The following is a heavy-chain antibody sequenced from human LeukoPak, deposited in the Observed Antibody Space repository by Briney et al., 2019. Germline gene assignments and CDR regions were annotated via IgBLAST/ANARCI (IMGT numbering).Heavy chain of an antibody. CDR2: IKSKTDGGTT. D-gene: IGHD3-3*01. V-gene: IGHV3-15*01. J-gene: IGHJ4*01. CDR3: TTDFWSGYSIFDY. Sequence: GGSLRLSCAASGFTFSNAWMSWVRQAPGKGLEWVGRIKSKTDGGTTDYAAPVKGRFTISRDDSKNTLYLQMNSLKTEDTAVYYCTTDFWSGYSIFDYWGQGTLVTVSS. CDR1: GFTFSNAW.